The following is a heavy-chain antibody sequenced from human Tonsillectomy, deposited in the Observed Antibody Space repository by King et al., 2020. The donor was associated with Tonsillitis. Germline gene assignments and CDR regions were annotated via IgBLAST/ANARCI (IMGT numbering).Heavy chain of an antibody. Sequence: EVQLVESGGVVVQPGGSLRLSCAASGFTFDDYTMHWVRQAPGKGLEWVSLISWDGSSTYYADPVKGRFTISRDNSKNSLYLQMNSLRTEDTALYYCAKDVVRDYIWGGYPDYWGQGTLVTVSS. V-gene: IGHV3-43*01. CDR3: AKDVVRDYIWGGYPDY. D-gene: IGHD3-16*01. CDR1: GFTFDDYT. J-gene: IGHJ4*02. CDR2: ISWDGSST.